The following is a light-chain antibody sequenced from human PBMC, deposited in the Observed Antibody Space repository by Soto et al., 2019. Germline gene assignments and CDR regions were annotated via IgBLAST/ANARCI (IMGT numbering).Light chain of an antibody. CDR2: GAS. V-gene: IGKV3-20*01. Sequence: VLTQSPGTLSLSPGERATLSCRASQSVSSSNLAWYQKKPGQAPRVLIYGASTRATGIPDRFSGSGSGTDFTLTISRLEPEGFAVYYCQQYDNSPYTFGQGTNLEIK. J-gene: IGKJ2*01. CDR3: QQYDNSPYT. CDR1: QSVSSSN.